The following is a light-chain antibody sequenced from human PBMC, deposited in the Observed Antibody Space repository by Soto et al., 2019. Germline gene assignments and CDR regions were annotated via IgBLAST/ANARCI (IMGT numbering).Light chain of an antibody. CDR1: SGSVSAIYY. Sequence: QTVVTQEPSFSVSPGGTVTLTCGLSSGSVSAIYYPSWYQQTPGQAPRTLIYSTNTRSSGVPDRFSGSILGNKAALTITGAQADDESDYYCVLYMGSGVNWVFGGGTKLTVL. J-gene: IGLJ3*02. V-gene: IGLV8-61*01. CDR2: STN. CDR3: VLYMGSGVNWV.